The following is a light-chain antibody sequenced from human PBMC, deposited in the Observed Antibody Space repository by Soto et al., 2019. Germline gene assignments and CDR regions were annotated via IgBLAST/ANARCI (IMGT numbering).Light chain of an antibody. Sequence: EVVLTQSPATLSLSPGERATLSCRASQSIISYLAWYQQKPGQSPRLLIYGASTRATGIPVRFSGSGSGTEFNLTISSLQSEDFAVYHCQQYNNWPQWTFGQGTKVDIK. CDR1: QSIISY. V-gene: IGKV3D-15*01. J-gene: IGKJ1*01. CDR3: QQYNNWPQWT. CDR2: GAS.